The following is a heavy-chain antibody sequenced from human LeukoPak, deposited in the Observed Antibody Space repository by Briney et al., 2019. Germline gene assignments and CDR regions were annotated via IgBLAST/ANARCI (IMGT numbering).Heavy chain of an antibody. CDR3: ARGISTDAFDI. V-gene: IGHV3-7*01. D-gene: IGHD2/OR15-2a*01. Sequence: PGGSLRLSCAASGFNFRTHGMHWVRQAPGKGLEWVANIKQDGSEKYYVDSVKGRFTISRDNAKNSLYLQMNSLRAEDTAVYYCARGISTDAFDIWGQGTMVTVSS. CDR1: GFNFRTHG. CDR2: IKQDGSEK. J-gene: IGHJ3*02.